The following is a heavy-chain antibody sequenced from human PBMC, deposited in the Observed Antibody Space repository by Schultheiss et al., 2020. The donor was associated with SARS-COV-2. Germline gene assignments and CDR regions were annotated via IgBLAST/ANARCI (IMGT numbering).Heavy chain of an antibody. CDR1: GLTFSRYA. J-gene: IGHJ4*02. CDR2: IWYDGSNK. Sequence: GESLKISCAASGLTFSRYAMSWVRQAPGKGLEWVAVIWYDGSNKYYADSVKGRFTISRDDSKNTLFLQMNSLRAEDTAVYYCAKGDNSFDYWGQGTLVTVSS. CDR3: AKGDNSFDY. D-gene: IGHD1-20*01. V-gene: IGHV3-33*07.